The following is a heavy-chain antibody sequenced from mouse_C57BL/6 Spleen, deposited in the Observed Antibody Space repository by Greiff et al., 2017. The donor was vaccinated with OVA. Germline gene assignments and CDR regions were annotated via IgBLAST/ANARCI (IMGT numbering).Heavy chain of an antibody. Sequence: VHLVESGAELARPGASVKLSCKASGYTFTSYGISWVKQRTGQGLEWIGEIYPRSGNTYYNEKFKGKATLTADKSSSTAYMELRSLTSEDSAVYFCARWDYYGSSPWYFDYWGQGTTLTVSS. V-gene: IGHV1-81*01. CDR1: GYTFTSYG. D-gene: IGHD1-1*01. J-gene: IGHJ2*01. CDR3: ARWDYYGSSPWYFDY. CDR2: IYPRSGNT.